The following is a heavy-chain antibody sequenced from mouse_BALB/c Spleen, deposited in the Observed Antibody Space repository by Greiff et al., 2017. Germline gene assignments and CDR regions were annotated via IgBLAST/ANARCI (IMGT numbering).Heavy chain of an antibody. V-gene: IGHV5-12-2*01. Sequence: EVKLVESGGGLVQPGGSLKLSCAASGFTFSSYTMSWVRQTPEKRLEWVAYISNGGGSTYYPDTVKGRFTISRDNAKNTLYLQMSNLKSEDTAMYYCARWMITTRYAMDYWGQGTSVTVSS. CDR3: ARWMITTRYAMDY. CDR1: GFTFSSYT. CDR2: ISNGGGST. D-gene: IGHD2-4*01. J-gene: IGHJ4*01.